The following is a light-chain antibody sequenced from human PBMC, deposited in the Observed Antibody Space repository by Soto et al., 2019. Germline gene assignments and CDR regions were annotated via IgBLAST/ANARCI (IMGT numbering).Light chain of an antibody. CDR1: SSNIGKNY. Sequence: QSVLTQPPSVSAAPGQRVTISCSGSSSNIGKNYVSWYQQLPGAAPKLLIFDNDSRPSGIPDRFSGSKSDTSATLGITGLQTGDEADYYCGTWDSSLTGVVFGGGTKVTVL. CDR2: DND. CDR3: GTWDSSLTGVV. V-gene: IGLV1-51*01. J-gene: IGLJ2*01.